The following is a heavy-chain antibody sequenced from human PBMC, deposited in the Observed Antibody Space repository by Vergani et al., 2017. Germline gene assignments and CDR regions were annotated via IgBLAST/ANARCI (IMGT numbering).Heavy chain of an antibody. V-gene: IGHV3-23*01. CDR1: GFTFIMHA. CDR3: AKVGRSEVAGTFGAFDI. CDR2: LSASDRRT. J-gene: IGHJ3*02. D-gene: IGHD6-19*01. Sequence: EQLLQSGGGVVQPGGSLRLSCAASGFTFIMHAMSWVRQAPGKGLEWVSTLSASDRRTHYADSVKGRFTISRDNSKNTLFLHMNSLRPEDTAVYYCAKVGRSEVAGTFGAFDIWGQGTMVTVSS.